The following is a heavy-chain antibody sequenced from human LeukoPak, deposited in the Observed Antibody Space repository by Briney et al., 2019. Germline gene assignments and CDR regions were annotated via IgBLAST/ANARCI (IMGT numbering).Heavy chain of an antibody. J-gene: IGHJ4*02. CDR2: IIPIFGTA. V-gene: IGHV1-69*05. D-gene: IGHD2-8*01. CDR3: ARAYCTNGVWSKEGALGY. CDR1: GGTFSSYA. Sequence: SVKVSCKASGGTFSSYAISWVRQAPGQGLEWMGRIIPIFGTANYAQKFQGRVTITTDESTSTAYMELSSLRSEDTAVYYCARAYCTNGVWSKEGALGYWGQGTLVTVSS.